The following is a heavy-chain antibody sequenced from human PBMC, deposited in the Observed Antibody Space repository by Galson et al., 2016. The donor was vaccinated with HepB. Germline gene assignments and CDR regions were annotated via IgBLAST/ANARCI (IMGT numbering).Heavy chain of an antibody. J-gene: IGHJ1*01. CDR2: ISWNSGNI. V-gene: IGHV3-9*01. Sequence: SLRLSCAASGFTFDDYAFHWVRQAPGKGLEWVSGISWNSGNIDYADSVKGRFTISRDDAKNSLYLQMSSLRPEDTAFYYCAKVGRGWFAQEFQHWGQGTLVTVSS. D-gene: IGHD6-19*01. CDR1: GFTFDDYA. CDR3: AKVGRGWFAQEFQH.